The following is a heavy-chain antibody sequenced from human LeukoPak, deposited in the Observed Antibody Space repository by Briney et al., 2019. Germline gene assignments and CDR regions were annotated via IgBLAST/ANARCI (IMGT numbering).Heavy chain of an antibody. CDR1: GFTFSSYG. Sequence: GRSLRLSCAASGFTFSSYGMHWVRQAPGKGLEWVAVISYDGSNKYYADSVKGRFTISRDNSKNTLYLQMNSLRAEDTAVYYCAKHSYGKGAFDIWGQGTMVTVSS. V-gene: IGHV3-30*18. CDR3: AKHSYGKGAFDI. D-gene: IGHD5-18*01. J-gene: IGHJ3*02. CDR2: ISYDGSNK.